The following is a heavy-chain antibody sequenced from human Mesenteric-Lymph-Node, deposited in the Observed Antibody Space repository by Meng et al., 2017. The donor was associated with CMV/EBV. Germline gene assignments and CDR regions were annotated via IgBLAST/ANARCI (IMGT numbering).Heavy chain of an antibody. D-gene: IGHD3-10*01. CDR3: ARGNTMVRGVFDY. CDR2: INAGDGAT. V-gene: IGHV1-3*01. CDR1: GYSFTTYI. Sequence: KASGYSFTTYIIHWVRQAPGQRLEWMGWINAGDGATKYSQKFQGRVSMTRDTSATTAYMELSSLRSDDTAVYYCARGNTMVRGVFDYWGQGTLVTVSS. J-gene: IGHJ4*02.